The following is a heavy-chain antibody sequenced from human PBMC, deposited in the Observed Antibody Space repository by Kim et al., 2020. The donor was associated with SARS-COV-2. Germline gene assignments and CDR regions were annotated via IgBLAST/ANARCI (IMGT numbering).Heavy chain of an antibody. V-gene: IGHV4-39*01. CDR3: APVGVVAAPRGDY. CDR1: GGSISSSSYY. Sequence: SETLSLTCTVSGGSISSSSYYWGWIRQPPGKGLEWIGSIYYSGSTYYNPSLKSRVTISVDTSKNQFSLKLSSVTAADTAVYYCAPVGVVAAPRGDYWGQGTLVTVSS. CDR2: IYYSGST. D-gene: IGHD2-15*01. J-gene: IGHJ4*02.